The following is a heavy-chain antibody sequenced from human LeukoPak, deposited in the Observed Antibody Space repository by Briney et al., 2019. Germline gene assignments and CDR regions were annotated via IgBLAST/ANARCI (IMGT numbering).Heavy chain of an antibody. J-gene: IGHJ4*02. Sequence: SETLSLTCAVYGGSFSGYYWSWIRQPPGKGLEWIGEINHSGSTNYNPSLKSRVTISVDTSKNQFSLKLSSVTAADTAVYYCARGGLRSPMYFDYWGQGTLVTVSS. CDR1: GGSFSGYY. V-gene: IGHV4-34*01. D-gene: IGHD5/OR15-5a*01. CDR3: ARGGLRSPMYFDY. CDR2: INHSGST.